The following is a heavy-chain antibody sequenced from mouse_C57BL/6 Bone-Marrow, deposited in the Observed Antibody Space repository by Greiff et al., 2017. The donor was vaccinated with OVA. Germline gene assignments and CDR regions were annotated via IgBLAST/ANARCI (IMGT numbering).Heavy chain of an antibody. Sequence: EVKLVESGGGLVKPGGSLKLSCAASGFTFSDYGMHWVRQAPEKGLEWVAYISSGSSTIYYADTVKGRFTISRDNAKNTLFLQMTSLRSEDTAMYYCARELRSWYFDVWGTGTTVTVSS. CDR1: GFTFSDYG. V-gene: IGHV5-17*01. D-gene: IGHD1-1*01. CDR2: ISSGSSTI. J-gene: IGHJ1*03. CDR3: ARELRSWYFDV.